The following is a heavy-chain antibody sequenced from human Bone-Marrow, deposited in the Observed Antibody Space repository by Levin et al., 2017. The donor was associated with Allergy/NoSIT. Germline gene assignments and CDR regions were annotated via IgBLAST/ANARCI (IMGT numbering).Heavy chain of an antibody. CDR1: GFTFSSYA. CDR2: ISYDGSNK. V-gene: IGHV3-30-3*01. Sequence: GGSLRLSCAASGFTFSSYAMHWVRQAPGKGLEWVAVISYDGSNKYYADSVKGRFTISRDNSKNTLYLQMNSLRAEDTAVYYCARDAYYYDSSGYSERVGGFDYWGQGTLVTVSS. J-gene: IGHJ4*02. D-gene: IGHD3-22*01. CDR3: ARDAYYYDSSGYSERVGGFDY.